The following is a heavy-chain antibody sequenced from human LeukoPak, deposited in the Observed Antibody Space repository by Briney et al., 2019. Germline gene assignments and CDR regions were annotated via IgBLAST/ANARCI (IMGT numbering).Heavy chain of an antibody. J-gene: IGHJ4*02. V-gene: IGHV3-11*01. CDR1: GFTFSDYY. CDR2: ISSSGSTI. Sequence: GGSLRLSCAASGFTFSDYYMSWICQAPGKGLEWVSYISSSGSTIYYADSVKGRFTISRDNAKNTLYLQMNSLRAEDTAVYYCARERAHYDILTGYDYWGQGTLVTVSS. D-gene: IGHD3-9*01. CDR3: ARERAHYDILTGYDY.